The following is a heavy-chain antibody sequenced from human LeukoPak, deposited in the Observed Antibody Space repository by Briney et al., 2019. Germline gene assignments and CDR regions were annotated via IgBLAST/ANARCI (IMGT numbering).Heavy chain of an antibody. CDR2: IYPNSGGT. D-gene: IGHD3-3*01. Sequence: VASVKVSRKASGYTFTGYYMHWVRQAPGQGPEWMGWIYPNSGGTNYAQKFQGRVTISVDTSKNQFSLKLSSVTAADTAVYYCATDFWSGTNIIDYWGQGTLVTVSS. CDR3: ATDFWSGTNIIDY. CDR1: GYTFTGYY. J-gene: IGHJ4*02. V-gene: IGHV1-2*02.